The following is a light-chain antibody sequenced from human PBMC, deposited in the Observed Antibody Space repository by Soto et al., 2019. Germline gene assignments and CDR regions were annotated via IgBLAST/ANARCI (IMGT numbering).Light chain of an antibody. CDR2: DAS. V-gene: IGKV3-15*01. CDR1: ESVGSN. J-gene: IGKJ5*01. Sequence: ETVMTQSPATLSVSPGEGATLSCRASESVGSNLAWYQQKPGQPPRLLIYDASMRETGVPPRFSGSGSGSEFNFTITGLQPDDFATYFCQQYNTYATFGQGTRLEIK. CDR3: QQYNTYAT.